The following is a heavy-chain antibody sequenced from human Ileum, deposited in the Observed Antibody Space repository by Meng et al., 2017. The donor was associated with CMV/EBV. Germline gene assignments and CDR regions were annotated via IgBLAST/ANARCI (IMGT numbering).Heavy chain of an antibody. V-gene: IGHV4-59*01. D-gene: IGHD3-10*01. Sequence: GSLRLSCTVSGGSISSYYWSWIRQPPGKGLEWIGYIYYSGSTNYNPSLKSRVTISVDTSKNQFSLKLSSVTAADTAVYYCASSRGDRGFNWGQGTLVTVSS. CDR2: IYYSGST. J-gene: IGHJ4*02. CDR3: ASSRGDRGFN. CDR1: GGSISSYY.